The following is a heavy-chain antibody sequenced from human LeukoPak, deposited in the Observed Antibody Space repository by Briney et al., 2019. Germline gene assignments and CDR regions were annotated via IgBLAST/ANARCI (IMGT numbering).Heavy chain of an antibody. V-gene: IGHV3-23*01. CDR2: ISASGGST. CDR3: AKDRAHYYTSGNSYDAFDI. CDR1: GFTFSNYA. J-gene: IGHJ3*02. Sequence: GGSLRLSCAASGFTFSNYAMSWVRQAPGKGLEWVSGISASGGSTFYADSVRGRFTISRDNSKDTLYLQMSSLRAEDTAVYYCAKDRAHYYTSGNSYDAFDIWGQGTMVTVSS. D-gene: IGHD3-10*01.